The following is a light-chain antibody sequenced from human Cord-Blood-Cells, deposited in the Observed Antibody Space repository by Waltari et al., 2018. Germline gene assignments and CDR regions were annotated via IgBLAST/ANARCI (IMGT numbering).Light chain of an antibody. CDR1: QSISSW. CDR2: KAS. J-gene: IGKJ1*01. V-gene: IGKV1-5*03. CDR3: QQYNSFPWT. Sequence: DIQMTQSPSTLSASVVDRVTIPCRASQSISSWLAWYQQKPVKAPKLLIYKASSLESGVPSMFSGSGSGTEFTLTISSLQPDDFATYYCQQYNSFPWTFGQGTKVEIK.